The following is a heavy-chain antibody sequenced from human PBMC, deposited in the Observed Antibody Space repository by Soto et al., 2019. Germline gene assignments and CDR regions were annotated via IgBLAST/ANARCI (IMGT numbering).Heavy chain of an antibody. CDR2: IYYSGST. V-gene: IGHV4-31*01. CDR1: GGSISSGGYY. J-gene: IGHJ4*02. Sequence: QVQLQESGPGLVKPSQTLSLTCTVSGGSISSGGYYWSWIRQHPGKGLEWIGYIYYSGSTYYNPXIXSXATLTVDPSKNQFSRKLSSVTAADTAVYYCARTPLLWGQGTLVTVSS. CDR3: ARTPLL. D-gene: IGHD1-26*01.